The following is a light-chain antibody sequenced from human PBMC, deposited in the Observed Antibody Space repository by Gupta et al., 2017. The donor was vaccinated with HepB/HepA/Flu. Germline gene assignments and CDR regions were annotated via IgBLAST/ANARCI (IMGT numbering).Light chain of an antibody. Sequence: VLTQSPDFQSVSPEGKVTITCRASQSVGTDLHWYRQKPGQSPMLLIKFASQSLSGVPTRIIGSGSGTYCTLTISSPRAEDAATYYCHQSDVVPLTFGGGTKVEIK. CDR1: QSVGTD. CDR3: HQSDVVPLT. V-gene: IGKV6-21*01. J-gene: IGKJ4*01. CDR2: FAS.